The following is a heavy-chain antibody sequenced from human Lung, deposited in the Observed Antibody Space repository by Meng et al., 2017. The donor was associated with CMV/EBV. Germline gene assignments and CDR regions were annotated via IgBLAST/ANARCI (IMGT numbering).Heavy chain of an antibody. V-gene: IGHV1-18*01. Sequence: SVXVSXXASGYTFTSYGISWVRQAPGQGLEWMGWISAYNGNTNYAQKHQGRVTMTTDTSTSTAYMELRSLRSDDTAVYYCARNRYYYDSSGYYSDYWGQGTXVTVSS. CDR3: ARNRYYYDSSGYYSDY. J-gene: IGHJ4*02. CDR2: ISAYNGNT. CDR1: GYTFTSYG. D-gene: IGHD3-22*01.